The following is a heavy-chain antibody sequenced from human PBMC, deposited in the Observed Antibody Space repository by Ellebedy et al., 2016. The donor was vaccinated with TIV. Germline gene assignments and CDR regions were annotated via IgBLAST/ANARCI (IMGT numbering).Heavy chain of an antibody. CDR3: ATQYSSSSGAIDP. D-gene: IGHD6-6*01. CDR1: GYSFTSYW. Sequence: GESLKISCKGSGYSFTSYWISWVRQMPGKGLEWMGRIDPSDSYTNYSPSFQGHVTISAAKSISTAYLQWSSLKASDTAMYYCATQYSSSSGAIDPWGQGTLVTVSS. J-gene: IGHJ5*02. V-gene: IGHV5-10-1*01. CDR2: IDPSDSYT.